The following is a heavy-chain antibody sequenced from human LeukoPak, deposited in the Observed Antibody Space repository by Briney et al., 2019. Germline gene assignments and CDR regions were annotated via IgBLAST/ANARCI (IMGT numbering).Heavy chain of an antibody. CDR1: GFTVSSNY. Sequence: GGSLRLSGAASGFTVSSNYMSWVRQAPGKGLEWVSVIYSGGSTYYADSVKGRFTISRDNSKNTLYLQMNSLRAEDTAVYYCARGRSSCFDYWGQGTLVTVSS. V-gene: IGHV3-66*02. J-gene: IGHJ4*02. D-gene: IGHD6-13*01. CDR2: IYSGGST. CDR3: ARGRSSCFDY.